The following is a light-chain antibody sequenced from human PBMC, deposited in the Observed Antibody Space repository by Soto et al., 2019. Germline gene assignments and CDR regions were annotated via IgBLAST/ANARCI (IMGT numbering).Light chain of an antibody. CDR2: DAS. V-gene: IGKV1-17*03. Sequence: DIQMTQSPSAMSASVWDRVTITCRASQGISNHLVWFQQRPGKVPKRLIYDASSLQTGVPSRFSGSGSGTDFTFTISSLQPEDIATYYCQQYDNLPLTFGGGTKVDIK. J-gene: IGKJ4*01. CDR1: QGISNH. CDR3: QQYDNLPLT.